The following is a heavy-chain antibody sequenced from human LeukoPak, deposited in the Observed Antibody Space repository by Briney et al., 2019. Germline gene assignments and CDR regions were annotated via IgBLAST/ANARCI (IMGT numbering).Heavy chain of an antibody. V-gene: IGHV4-4*09. CDR1: GDSITSFY. CDR3: AKTARTFPS. D-gene: IGHD1-7*01. CDR2: IYINGDT. J-gene: IGHJ5*02. Sequence: SETLSLTCSVSGDSITSFYWSWIRQAPGKGLECIGFIYINGDTSYNPSLKGRATLSLDTSRNQFSLRLTSVTAADTAVCYCAKTARTFPSWGPGILVTVSS.